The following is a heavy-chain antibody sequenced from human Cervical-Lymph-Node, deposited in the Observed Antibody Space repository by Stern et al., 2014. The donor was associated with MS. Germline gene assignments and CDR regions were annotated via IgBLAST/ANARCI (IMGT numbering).Heavy chain of an antibody. Sequence: QMQLVQSGAEVKKPGASVKVSCKASGYTFTDYYMHWVRQAPGQGLEWMGWIHPNSCGTNYAQKFQGWVTMTRDTSLSTAYMDLSRLRSDDTAVYYCARGRRSSGWSPPDAFDIWGQGTMVTVSS. CDR1: GYTFTDYY. CDR2: IHPNSCGT. D-gene: IGHD6-19*01. J-gene: IGHJ3*02. CDR3: ARGRRSSGWSPPDAFDI. V-gene: IGHV1-2*04.